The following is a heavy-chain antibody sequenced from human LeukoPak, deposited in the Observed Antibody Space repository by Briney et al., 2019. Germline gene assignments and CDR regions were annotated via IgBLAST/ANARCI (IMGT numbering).Heavy chain of an antibody. Sequence: SETLSLTCTVSGGSIKTGGYSWTWIRQPAGKGLEWIGRVYISENTDQNPSLKSRVTVSMDSSKNQFSLEMKSVTAADTAVYYCTRGWSSAGVFDSWGQGTVVTVSS. D-gene: IGHD6-19*01. CDR3: TRGWSSAGVFDS. CDR2: VYISENT. J-gene: IGHJ3*02. V-gene: IGHV4-61*02. CDR1: GGSIKTGGYS.